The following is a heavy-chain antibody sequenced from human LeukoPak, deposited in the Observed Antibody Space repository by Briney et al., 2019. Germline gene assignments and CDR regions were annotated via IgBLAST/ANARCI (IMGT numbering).Heavy chain of an antibody. Sequence: SETLSLTCTVSGGSVSSGSYYWSWIRQPPGKGLEWIGYIYYSGSTNYNPSLKSRVTISVDTSKNQFSLKLSSVTAADTAVYYCASSTGNYYYYGMDVWGKGTTVTVSS. V-gene: IGHV4-61*01. D-gene: IGHD3-10*01. CDR1: GGSVSSGSYY. CDR2: IYYSGST. J-gene: IGHJ6*04. CDR3: ASSTGNYYYYGMDV.